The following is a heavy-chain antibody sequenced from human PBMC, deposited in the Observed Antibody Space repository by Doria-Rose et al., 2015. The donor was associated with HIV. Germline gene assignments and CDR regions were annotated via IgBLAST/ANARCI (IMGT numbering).Heavy chain of an antibody. Sequence: QVTLKESCPVLVKPTETLTLTCTVSGVSLSSPGMGVSWIRQPPGKALEWLANVFSDDERSYKPSLKSRLAISRGTSKSQVVLTMTDMDPVDTATYYCARIKSSRWYHKYYFDFWGQGTLVIVSA. V-gene: IGHV2-26*01. CDR1: GVSLSSPGMG. D-gene: IGHD6-13*01. J-gene: IGHJ4*02. CDR2: VFSDDER. CDR3: ARIKSSRWYHKYYFDF.